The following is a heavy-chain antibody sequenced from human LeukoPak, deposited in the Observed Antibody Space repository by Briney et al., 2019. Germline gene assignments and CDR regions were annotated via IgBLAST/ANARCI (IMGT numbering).Heavy chain of an antibody. CDR2: IYYSGST. D-gene: IGHD3-10*01. CDR3: ARGTLWFGELLYYFDY. CDR1: GVSISSSDYY. Sequence: SETLSLTCTVSGVSISSSDYYWGWIRQPPGKGLEWIGSIYYSGSTYYNPSLKSRVTISVDTSKNQFSLKLSSVTAADTAVYYCARGTLWFGELLYYFDYWGQGTLVTVSS. J-gene: IGHJ4*02. V-gene: IGHV4-39*01.